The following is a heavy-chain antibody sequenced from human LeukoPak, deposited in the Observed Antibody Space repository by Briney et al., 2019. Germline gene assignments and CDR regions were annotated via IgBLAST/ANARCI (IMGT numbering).Heavy chain of an antibody. D-gene: IGHD6-13*01. J-gene: IGHJ3*02. Sequence: PSETLSLTCTVSGGSISSSSYYWGWIRQPPGKGLEWIGSIYYSGSTYYNPSLKSRVTISVDTSKNQFSLKLSSVTAADTAVYYCARGVYEGDAFDIWGQGTMVTVSS. CDR3: ARGVYEGDAFDI. V-gene: IGHV4-39*07. CDR1: GGSISSSSYY. CDR2: IYYSGST.